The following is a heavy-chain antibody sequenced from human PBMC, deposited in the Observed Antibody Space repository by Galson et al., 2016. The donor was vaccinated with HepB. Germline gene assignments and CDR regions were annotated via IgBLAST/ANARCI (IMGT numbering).Heavy chain of an antibody. J-gene: IGHJ4*02. CDR1: GYTFTNFA. D-gene: IGHD3-3*01. CDR2: IISTNGNT. CDR3: ASRGDFWSGSYTYYFNY. Sequence: SVKVSCKASGYTFTNFAMHWVRQAPGQRLEWMGWIISTNGNTKYSQNFRGRVTITRDTSARTAYMELSSLRSEDTVVYYCASRGDFWSGSYTYYFNYWGQGTLVTVSS. V-gene: IGHV1-3*01.